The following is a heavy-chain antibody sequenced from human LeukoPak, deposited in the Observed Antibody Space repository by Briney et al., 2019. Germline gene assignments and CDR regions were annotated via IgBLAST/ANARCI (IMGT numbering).Heavy chain of an antibody. CDR2: ISGSGGST. CDR1: GFTFSNYA. V-gene: IGHV3-23*01. Sequence: GGSLRLSCAASGFTFSNYAINWVRQAPGKGLEWVSAISGSGGSTTHADSVKDRFTISRDNSKNTLYLQMNSLRAEDTALYYCAKDMYSGSNYFFDSWGQGTLVTVSS. D-gene: IGHD6-25*01. CDR3: AKDMYSGSNYFFDS. J-gene: IGHJ4*02.